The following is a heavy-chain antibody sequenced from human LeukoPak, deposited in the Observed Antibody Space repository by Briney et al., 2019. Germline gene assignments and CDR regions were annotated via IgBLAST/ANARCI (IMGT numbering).Heavy chain of an antibody. Sequence: SETLSLTCAVSGGSISSGGYSWSWIRQPPGKGLEWIGYIYHSGSTYYNPSLKSRVTISVDRSKNQSSLKLSSVTAADTAVYYCARRLCDGGSCYSDSTHAFDIWGQGTMVTVSS. CDR1: GGSISSGGYS. J-gene: IGHJ3*02. CDR3: ARRLCDGGSCYSDSTHAFDI. D-gene: IGHD2-15*01. CDR2: IYHSGST. V-gene: IGHV4-30-2*01.